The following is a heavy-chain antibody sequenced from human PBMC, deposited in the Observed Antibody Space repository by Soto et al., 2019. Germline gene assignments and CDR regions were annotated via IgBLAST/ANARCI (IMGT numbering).Heavy chain of an antibody. CDR1: GYTFTSYD. V-gene: IGHV1-8*01. Sequence: QVQLVQSGAEVKKPGASVKVSCKASGYTFTSYDINWVRQATGQGLEWMGWMNPNSGNTGYAQKFQGRVTMTMNTAISTAYMELSSLRAEDTAGYYCARVRGCSCGSCYSLVVAYWGQGTLVTVSS. D-gene: IGHD2-15*01. J-gene: IGHJ4*02. CDR3: ARVRGCSCGSCYSLVVAY. CDR2: MNPNSGNT.